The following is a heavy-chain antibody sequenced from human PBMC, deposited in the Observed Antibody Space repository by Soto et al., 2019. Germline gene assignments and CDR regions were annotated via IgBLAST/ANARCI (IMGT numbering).Heavy chain of an antibody. J-gene: IGHJ4*02. CDR1: GFTFSTYG. CDR2: MSYDGTKQ. V-gene: IGHV3-30*18. CDR3: AKEYGSTWIDH. D-gene: IGHD6-13*01. Sequence: QVQLVDSGGGVFQPGRSLRLSCAASGFTFSTYGMHWVRQAPGKGLEWVAAMSYDGTKQYYVDSVKGRFTISRDNSRNTLFLQLNSLRDEDTAVYYCAKEYGSTWIDHWGQGTPVTVSS.